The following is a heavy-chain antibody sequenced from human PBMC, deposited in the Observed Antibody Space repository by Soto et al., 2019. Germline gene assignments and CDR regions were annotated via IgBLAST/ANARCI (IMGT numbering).Heavy chain of an antibody. Sequence: PGGSLRLSCAASGFTFSSYGMHWVRQAPGKGLEWVAVISYDGSNKYYADSVKGRFTISRDNSKNTLYLQMNSPRAEDTAVYYCAKARDPMVRAAVHYGMDVWGQGTTVTVS. D-gene: IGHD3-10*01. J-gene: IGHJ6*02. CDR2: ISYDGSNK. CDR1: GFTFSSYG. CDR3: AKARDPMVRAAVHYGMDV. V-gene: IGHV3-30*18.